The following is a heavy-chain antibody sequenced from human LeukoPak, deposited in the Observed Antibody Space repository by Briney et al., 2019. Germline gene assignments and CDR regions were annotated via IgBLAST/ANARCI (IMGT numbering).Heavy chain of an antibody. J-gene: IGHJ4*02. D-gene: IGHD5-24*01. CDR3: AKDDAWLQYGD. Sequence: GGSLRLSCAASGFTLSNYAMNWVRQAPGKGLEWVSGISPNGVLTYYADSVKGRFTISRDNSKGTVSLQVNILRPEDTAVYYCAKDDAWLQYGDWGRGTLVTVSS. CDR1: GFTLSNYA. V-gene: IGHV3-23*01. CDR2: ISPNGVLT.